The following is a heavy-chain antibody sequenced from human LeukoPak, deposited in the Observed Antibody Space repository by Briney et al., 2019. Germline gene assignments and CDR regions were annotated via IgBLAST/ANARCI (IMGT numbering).Heavy chain of an antibody. CDR2: INSDGIST. J-gene: IGHJ3*02. CDR3: ARGYCSGGICYKLNACDI. D-gene: IGHD2-15*01. Sequence: GGSLRLSCAASGFTFSSYWMHWVRQAPGKGLVWVSHINSDGISTGYVDSVKGRFIISRDNAKNTLYLQMNSLRAEDTAVYYCARGYCSGGICYKLNACDIWGQGTMVTVSS. CDR1: GFTFSSYW. V-gene: IGHV3-74*01.